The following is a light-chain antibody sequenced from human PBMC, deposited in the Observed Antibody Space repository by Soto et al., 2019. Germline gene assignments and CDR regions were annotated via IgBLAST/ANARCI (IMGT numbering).Light chain of an antibody. Sequence: EIVLTQSPATLSLSPGERATLSCRASQSVSSYLALYQQKPGQAPRLLIYDASNRATGIPARFSGSGSGTDFTLTISSLEPGDFAVYYCQQRSNWPRTFGQGTKVEIK. CDR2: DAS. CDR1: QSVSSY. V-gene: IGKV3-11*01. CDR3: QQRSNWPRT. J-gene: IGKJ1*01.